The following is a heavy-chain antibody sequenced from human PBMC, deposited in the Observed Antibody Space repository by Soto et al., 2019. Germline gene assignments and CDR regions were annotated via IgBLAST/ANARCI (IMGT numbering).Heavy chain of an antibody. V-gene: IGHV1-3*01. D-gene: IGHD6-19*01. CDR1: GYTFTSYA. CDR3: ARGGGIAVAGPRGAFDI. J-gene: IGHJ3*02. Sequence: GASVKVSCKASGYTFTSYAMHWVRQAPGQRLEWMGWINAGNGNTKYSQKFQGRVTITRDTSASTAYMELSSLRSEDTAVYYCARGGGIAVAGPRGAFDIGGKGTMFTVPS. CDR2: INAGNGNT.